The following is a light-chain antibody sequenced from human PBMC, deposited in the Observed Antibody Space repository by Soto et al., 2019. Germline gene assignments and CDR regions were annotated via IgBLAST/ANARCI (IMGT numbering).Light chain of an antibody. Sequence: EFVLTQSPGTLSLSPGERATLSCRARQSLTNPYIAWYQQKPGQAPRLLIYDISSRATGIPDRFSGSVSGTDFTLTITRLEPEDFAVFYCQQYGSSEIIFGQGTRLEIK. V-gene: IGKV3-20*01. J-gene: IGKJ5*01. CDR1: QSLTNPY. CDR2: DIS. CDR3: QQYGSSEII.